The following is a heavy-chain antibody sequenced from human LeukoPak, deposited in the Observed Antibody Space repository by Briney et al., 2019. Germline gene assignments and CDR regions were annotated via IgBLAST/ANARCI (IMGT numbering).Heavy chain of an antibody. CDR3: TRDHGDYSFDY. CDR1: GFTFSNYG. D-gene: IGHD4-17*01. J-gene: IGHJ4*02. V-gene: IGHV3-33*01. Sequence: GGSLRLSCVASGFTFSNYGMNWVRQAPGKGLEWVAIIWFDGSNIYYADSVKGRFTISRDNSKNTPFLQMNSLRAEDTGVYYCTRDHGDYSFDYWGQGTLVTVSS. CDR2: IWFDGSNI.